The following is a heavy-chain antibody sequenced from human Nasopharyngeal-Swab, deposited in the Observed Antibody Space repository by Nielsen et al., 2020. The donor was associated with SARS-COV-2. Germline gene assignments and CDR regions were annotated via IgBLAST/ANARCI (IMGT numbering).Heavy chain of an antibody. D-gene: IGHD3/OR15-3a*01. V-gene: IGHV3-33*01. J-gene: IGHJ4*02. Sequence: VRQAPGKGLEWVAVIWYDGSTKYYTDSVKGRFTISRDNSKNTLYLQMNSLRAEDTAVYYCARGVNDYWTGYLYWGQGALVTVSS. CDR3: ARGVNDYWTGYLY. CDR2: IWYDGSTK.